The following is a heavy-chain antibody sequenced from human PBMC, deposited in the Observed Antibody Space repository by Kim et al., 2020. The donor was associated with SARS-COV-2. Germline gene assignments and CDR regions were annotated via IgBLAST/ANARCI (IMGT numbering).Heavy chain of an antibody. V-gene: IGHV3-48*04. CDR3: AREWWTTGCDY. J-gene: IGHJ4*02. CDR2: I. D-gene: IGHD4-17*01. Sequence: IYYADSVKGRFTISRDNAKNSLYLQMNSLRAEDTAVYYCAREWWTTGCDYWGQGTLVTVSS.